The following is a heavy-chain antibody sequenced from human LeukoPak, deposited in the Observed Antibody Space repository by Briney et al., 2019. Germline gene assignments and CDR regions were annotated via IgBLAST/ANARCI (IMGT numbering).Heavy chain of an antibody. CDR3: ATDSYYYGSGSPVD. CDR2: FDPEDGET. Sequence: ASVKVSCKVSGYTLTELSMHWVRQAPGKGPEWMGGFDPEDGETIYAQKFQGRVTMAEDTSTDTAYMELSSLRSEDTAVYYCATDSYYYGSGSPVDWGQGTLVTVSS. CDR1: GYTLTELS. J-gene: IGHJ4*02. D-gene: IGHD3-10*01. V-gene: IGHV1-24*01.